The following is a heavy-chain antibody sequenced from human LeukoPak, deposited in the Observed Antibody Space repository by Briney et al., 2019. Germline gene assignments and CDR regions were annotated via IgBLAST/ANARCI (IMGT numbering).Heavy chain of an antibody. J-gene: IGHJ4*02. CDR2: INPSGGST. Sequence: GASVTVSCKASGYTFTNYYIHWVRQAPGQGLEWMGVINPSGGSTSYAQKFQGRVTMTRDTSTSTVYMELSSLRSEDTAVYYCCVRGADFDYWGQGALVTVSS. V-gene: IGHV1-46*01. CDR3: CVRGADFDY. D-gene: IGHD3-10*01. CDR1: GYTFTNYY.